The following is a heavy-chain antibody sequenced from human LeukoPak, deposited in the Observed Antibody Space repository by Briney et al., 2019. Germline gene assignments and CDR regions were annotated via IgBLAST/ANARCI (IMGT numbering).Heavy chain of an antibody. V-gene: IGHV1-2*02. CDR1: GYTFTGYY. CDR2: INPNSGGT. D-gene: IGHD2-2*01. CDR3: ARASTNADIVVVPAAKEYYYYYYMDV. Sequence: GASVKVSCKASGYTFTGYYMHWVRQAPGQGLEWMGWINPNSGGTNYAQKFQGRVTMTRDTSISTAYMELSRLRSDDTAVYYCARASTNADIVVVPAAKEYYYYYYMDVWGKGTTVTVSS. J-gene: IGHJ6*03.